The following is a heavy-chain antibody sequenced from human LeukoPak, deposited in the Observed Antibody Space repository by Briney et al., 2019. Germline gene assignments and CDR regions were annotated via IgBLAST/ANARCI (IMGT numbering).Heavy chain of an antibody. Sequence: GASVKVSCKASGYTFTTFYMHWVRQAPGLGLEWMGIINPSGSSTSYAQNFQGRVTMTRDTSTTTVYMELSSLRSDDTAVYYCARGGSGSKNRQIDYWGQGTLVTVPS. CDR3: ARGGSGSKNRQIDY. V-gene: IGHV1-46*01. CDR2: INPSGSST. CDR1: GYTFTTFY. D-gene: IGHD5-12*01. J-gene: IGHJ4*02.